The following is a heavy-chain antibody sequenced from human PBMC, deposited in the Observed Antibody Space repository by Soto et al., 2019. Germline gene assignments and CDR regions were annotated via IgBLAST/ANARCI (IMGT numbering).Heavy chain of an antibody. V-gene: IGHV5-10-1*01. D-gene: IGHD2-15*01. Sequence: ESLKISCKGSGYSFTSYWISWVRQMPGKGLEWMGRIDPSDSYTNYSPSFQGHVTISADKSISTAYLQWSSLKASGTAMYYCARIRYCSGGSCLYFQHWGQGTLVTVSS. CDR1: GYSFTSYW. CDR2: IDPSDSYT. CDR3: ARIRYCSGGSCLYFQH. J-gene: IGHJ1*01.